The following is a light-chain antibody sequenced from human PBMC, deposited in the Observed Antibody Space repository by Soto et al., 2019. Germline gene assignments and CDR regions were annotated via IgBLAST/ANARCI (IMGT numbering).Light chain of an antibody. CDR2: DVS. Sequence: QSALTQPASVSGSPGQSITIPCTGTSSDVGGYNYVSWYQQHPGKAPKLMIYDVSNRPSGVSNRFSGSKSGNTASLTISGLQAEDEADYYCSSYTSSSTLDWVFGGGTKLTVL. CDR3: SSYTSSSTLDWV. V-gene: IGLV2-14*01. CDR1: SSDVGGYNY. J-gene: IGLJ3*02.